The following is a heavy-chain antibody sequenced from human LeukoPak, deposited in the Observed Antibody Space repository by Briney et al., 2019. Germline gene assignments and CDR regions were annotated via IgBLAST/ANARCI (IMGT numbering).Heavy chain of an antibody. Sequence: SETLSLTCTVSGGSISSSSYYWGWIRQPPGKGLEWIGYIYYSGSTNYNPSLKSRVTISVDTSKNQFSLKLSSVTAADTAVYYCARERGGDSYSSSWGLPHDAFDIWGQGTMVTVSS. D-gene: IGHD6-13*01. CDR2: IYYSGST. J-gene: IGHJ3*02. CDR3: ARERGGDSYSSSWGLPHDAFDI. CDR1: GGSISSSSYY. V-gene: IGHV4-61*05.